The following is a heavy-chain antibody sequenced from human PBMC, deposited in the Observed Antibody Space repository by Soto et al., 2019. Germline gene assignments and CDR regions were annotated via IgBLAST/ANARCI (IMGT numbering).Heavy chain of an antibody. V-gene: IGHV3-30-3*01. CDR2: ISYDGSNK. CDR1: GFTSSSYA. D-gene: IGHD3-3*01. J-gene: IGHJ6*02. Sequence: LRLPCAASGFTSSSYAMHWVRQAPGKGLEWVAVISYDGSNKYYAYSVEGRFTISRDNSKNTLYLQMNSLRAEDTAVYYCARDTPSKLFGVVIVYYYYGTEIWGHGSTVNDCS. CDR3: ARDTPSKLFGVVIVYYYYGTEI.